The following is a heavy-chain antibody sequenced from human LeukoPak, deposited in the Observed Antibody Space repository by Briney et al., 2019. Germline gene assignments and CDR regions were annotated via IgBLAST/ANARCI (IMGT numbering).Heavy chain of an antibody. V-gene: IGHV4-61*02. CDR3: ARENGSGWVIY. CDR1: GGSISSGSYY. J-gene: IGHJ4*02. D-gene: IGHD6-19*01. CDR2: IYTSGST. Sequence: SETLSLTCTVSGGSISSGSYYWSWIRQPAGKGLEWIGRIYTSGSTNYNPSLRSRVTVSIDTSKNQFSLKLSSVTAADTAVYYCARENGSGWVIYWGQGTLVTVSS.